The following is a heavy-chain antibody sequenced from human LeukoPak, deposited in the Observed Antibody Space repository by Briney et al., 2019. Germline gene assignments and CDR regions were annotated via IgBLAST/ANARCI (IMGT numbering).Heavy chain of an antibody. CDR1: GFTFSSYA. CDR3: AKDRLPTVDLVFDY. D-gene: IGHD5-18*01. CDR2: ISGSGGST. J-gene: IGHJ4*02. V-gene: IGHV3-23*01. Sequence: PGGSLRLYCAASGFTFSSYAMSWVRQATGKGLEWVSAISGSGGSTYYADSVKGRFTISRDNSKNTLYLQMNSLRAEDTAVYYCAKDRLPTVDLVFDYWGQGTLVTVSS.